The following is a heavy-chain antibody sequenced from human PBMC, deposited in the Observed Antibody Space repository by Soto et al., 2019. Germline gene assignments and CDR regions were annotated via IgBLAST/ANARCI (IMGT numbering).Heavy chain of an antibody. J-gene: IGHJ3*02. CDR3: ASAIEVNDAFDM. D-gene: IGHD3-22*01. V-gene: IGHV1-46*01. CDR2: INPNGGST. CDR1: GYTFTSYI. Sequence: ASVKVSCKVSGYTFTSYIMHWVRQAPGQGLEWMGIINPNGGSTYYAQKFQGRVTMTRDTSTGTIYMELSSLRSEDTAVYYCASAIEVNDAFDMWGQGTMVTVSS.